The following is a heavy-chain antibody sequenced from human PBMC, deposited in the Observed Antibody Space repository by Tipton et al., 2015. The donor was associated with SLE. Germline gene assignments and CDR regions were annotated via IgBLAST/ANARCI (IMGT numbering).Heavy chain of an antibody. V-gene: IGHV3-21*01. J-gene: IGHJ3*01. D-gene: IGHD3-10*01. Sequence: SLRLSCAASGFTFSSYSMNWVRQAPGKGLEGVSSITSSSSYMYYADSVKGRFTISRDNAKNSLYLQMNSLRAEDTAVYFCTRETYYYASGNWGQGTMVTVSS. CDR3: TRETYYYASGN. CDR2: ITSSSSYM. CDR1: GFTFSSYS.